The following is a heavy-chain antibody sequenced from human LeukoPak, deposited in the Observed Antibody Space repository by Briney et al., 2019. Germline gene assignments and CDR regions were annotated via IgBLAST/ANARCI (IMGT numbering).Heavy chain of an antibody. V-gene: IGHV3-30*18. CDR3: VKGQEVVYAPTFDY. Sequence: PGGSLRLSCAASGFTFSTYGMHWVRQAPGKGLEWVAVVSFDSNNLYYADSVKGRFTISRDNSKNTLYLQMSSVRAEDTAVYYCVKGQEVVYAPTFDYWGQGTLVTVSS. CDR2: VSFDSNNL. D-gene: IGHD2-8*02. J-gene: IGHJ4*02. CDR1: GFTFSTYG.